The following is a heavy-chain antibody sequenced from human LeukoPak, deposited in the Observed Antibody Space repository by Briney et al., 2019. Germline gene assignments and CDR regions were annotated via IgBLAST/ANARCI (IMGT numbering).Heavy chain of an antibody. CDR1: SGSVTSRNYY. Sequence: SETLSLSCTVSSGSVTSRNYYWSWIRQPPGKVLEWIGEIDHSGSTSYNPSLKSRVTISVDTSKNQFSLKLSSVTAADTAVYYCARRLLGIAGSVSWFDPWGQGTLVTVSS. V-gene: IGHV4-39*07. J-gene: IGHJ5*02. CDR2: IDHSGST. D-gene: IGHD6-13*01. CDR3: ARRLLGIAGSVSWFDP.